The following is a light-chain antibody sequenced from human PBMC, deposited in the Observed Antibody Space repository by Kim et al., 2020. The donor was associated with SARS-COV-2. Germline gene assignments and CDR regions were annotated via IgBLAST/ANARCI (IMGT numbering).Light chain of an antibody. Sequence: GGTVSLTCGCSNGAVTSGQYPYWFQQKPGQAPRTLIYDTRNKHSWTPARFSGSRLGGKAALTLSGAQPEDEAEYYCLLSYSGARWVFGGGTQLTVL. CDR3: LLSYSGARWV. V-gene: IGLV7-46*01. J-gene: IGLJ3*02. CDR1: NGAVTSGQY. CDR2: DTR.